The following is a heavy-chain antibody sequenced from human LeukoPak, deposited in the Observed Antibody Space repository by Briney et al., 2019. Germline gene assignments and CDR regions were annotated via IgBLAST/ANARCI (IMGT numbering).Heavy chain of an antibody. CDR2: ISSSGGST. V-gene: IGHV3-23*01. D-gene: IGHD6-19*01. J-gene: IGHJ6*03. CDR3: AKGCEWLISSAYYYYYMDV. CDR1: GFTFSSYG. Sequence: GGSLRLSCAASGFTFSSYGMSWVRQAPGKGLEWVSAISSSGGSTYYADSVKGRFTISRDNSKNTLYLQMNSLRAEDTAVYYCAKGCEWLISSAYYYYYMDVWGRGTTVTISS.